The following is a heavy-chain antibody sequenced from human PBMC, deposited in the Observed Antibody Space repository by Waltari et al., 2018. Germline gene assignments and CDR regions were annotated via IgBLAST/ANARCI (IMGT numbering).Heavy chain of an antibody. Sequence: QLQLQESGPGLVKPSGTLSLTCTVSGDSMSGNNWWSWVRQSPEKGLEWIGQSHRMGRTNYNPSLESRATISIDTANNQFSLKLTSTTAADTAVYYCARDRGRGLYLDSWGQGTLVTVSP. CDR1: GDSMSGNNW. CDR3: ARDRGRGLYLDS. V-gene: IGHV4-4*02. J-gene: IGHJ4*02. CDR2: SHRMGRT. D-gene: IGHD2-15*01.